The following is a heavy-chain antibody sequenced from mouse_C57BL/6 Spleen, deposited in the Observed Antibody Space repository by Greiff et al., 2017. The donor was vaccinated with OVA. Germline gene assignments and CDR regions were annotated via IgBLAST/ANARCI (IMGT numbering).Heavy chain of an antibody. CDR3: ARGARATENYFDY. Sequence: QVQLKQPGAELVMPGASVKLSCKASGYTFTSYWMHWVKQRPGQGLEWIGEIDPSDSYTNYNQKFKGKSTLTVDKSSSTAYMQLSSLTSEDSAVYYCARGARATENYFDYWGQGTTLTVSS. J-gene: IGHJ2*01. D-gene: IGHD3-1*01. CDR1: GYTFTSYW. CDR2: IDPSDSYT. V-gene: IGHV1-69*01.